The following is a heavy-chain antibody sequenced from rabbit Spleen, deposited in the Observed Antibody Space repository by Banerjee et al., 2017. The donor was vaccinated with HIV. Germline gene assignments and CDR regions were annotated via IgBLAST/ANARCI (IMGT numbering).Heavy chain of an antibody. J-gene: IGHJ4*01. CDR3: ARHAGYAGYGYSTLDL. CDR1: GFSFRSGYY. V-gene: IGHV1S40*01. CDR2: IDPVFGSA. D-gene: IGHD8-1*01. Sequence: QSLEESGGGLVKPGASLTLTCTASGFSFRSGYYMCWVRQAPGKGLEWIGCIDPVFGSAYYASWVNGRFSISRENTQNTVSLQLNSLTAADTATYFCARHAGYAGYGYSTLDLWGPGTLVTVS.